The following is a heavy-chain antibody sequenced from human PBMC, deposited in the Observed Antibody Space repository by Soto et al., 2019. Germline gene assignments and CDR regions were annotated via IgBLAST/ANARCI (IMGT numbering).Heavy chain of an antibody. D-gene: IGHD1-1*01. CDR1: GFTISTTC. Sequence: EVQVVESGGGLVQPGGSLRLSCAASGFTISTTCMSWVRQAPGKGLEYVSVIYSSDRTYYADSVKDRFNIFRDISKNTLYLQLSSLRVEDTAVYYCVRGPYWNGGPSPDSGGPGTLVTVSS. J-gene: IGHJ4*02. V-gene: IGHV3-66*01. CDR2: IYSSDRT. CDR3: VRGPYWNGGPSPDS.